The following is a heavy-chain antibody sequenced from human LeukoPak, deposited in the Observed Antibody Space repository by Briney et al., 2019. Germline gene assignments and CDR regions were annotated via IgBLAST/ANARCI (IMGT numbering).Heavy chain of an antibody. Sequence: GGSLRLSCAASGFTFSTYAMSWVRQAPGKGLEWVSVISGSGGSPYYADSVKGRFTISRDNSKNTLYLQMNSLRAEDTAVYYCARDLRNGMDVWGQGTTVTVSS. CDR3: ARDLRNGMDV. CDR2: ISGSGGSP. CDR1: GFTFSTYA. J-gene: IGHJ6*02. V-gene: IGHV3-23*01.